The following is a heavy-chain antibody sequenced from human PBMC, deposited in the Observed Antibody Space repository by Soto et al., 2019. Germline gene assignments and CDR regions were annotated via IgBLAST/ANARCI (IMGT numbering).Heavy chain of an antibody. J-gene: IGHJ5*02. CDR1: GGNFSSYA. D-gene: IGHD2-8*02. CDR3: ARAGGLSGYNWFDP. CDR2: IVPLCGTT. Sequence: QAQLVQSGAELKKPGSSVKVSCKASGGNFSSYAISWLRQAPGQGLEWMGGIVPLCGTTNYAQKFKGRLMITADESMTTAYMELGSLRFEDTAVYYCARAGGLSGYNWFDPWGQGSPVTVSS. V-gene: IGHV1-69*01.